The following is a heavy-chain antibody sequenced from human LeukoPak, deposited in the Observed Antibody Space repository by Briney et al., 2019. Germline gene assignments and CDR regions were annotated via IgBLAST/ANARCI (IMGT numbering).Heavy chain of an antibody. J-gene: IGHJ5*02. V-gene: IGHV3-64*01. CDR1: GFTFSSYN. CDR3: ARAPAAATAWFDP. CDR2: ITNNGGST. D-gene: IGHD6-13*01. Sequence: GGSLRLSCVASGFTFSSYNMNWVRQAPGKGLEFVSTITNNGGSTYYANSVKGRFTISRDNSKNTLYLQMGSLRGEDMAVYYCARAPAAATAWFDPWGQGTPVTVFS.